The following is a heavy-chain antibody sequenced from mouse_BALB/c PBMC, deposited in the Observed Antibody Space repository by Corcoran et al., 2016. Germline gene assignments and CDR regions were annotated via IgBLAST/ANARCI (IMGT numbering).Heavy chain of an antibody. CDR1: GYTFTNYG. Sequence: QIQLVQSGPELKKPGETVKISCKASGYTFTNYGMNWVKQAPGKGLKWMGWINTYTGEPTYADDFKGRFAFSLENSASTAYLQINNLKNEDMVTYFCARSGNYSAMAYWVQGSSGTVSS. CDR2: INTYTGEP. D-gene: IGHD2-1*01. V-gene: IGHV9-1*02. J-gene: IGHJ4*01. CDR3: ARSGNYSAMAY.